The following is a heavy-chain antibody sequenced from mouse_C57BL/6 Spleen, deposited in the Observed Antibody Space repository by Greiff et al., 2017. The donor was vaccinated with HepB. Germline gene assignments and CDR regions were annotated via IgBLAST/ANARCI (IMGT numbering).Heavy chain of an antibody. V-gene: IGHV1-55*01. J-gene: IGHJ1*03. CDR1: GYTFTSYW. D-gene: IGHD1-1*01. CDR2: IYPGSGST. Sequence: QVQLKQPGAELVKPGASVKMSCKASGYTFTSYWITWVKQRPEQGLEWIGDIYPGSGSTNYNEKFKSKATLTVDTSSSTAYMQLSSLTSEDSAVYYCARSGTTVVAHWYFDVWGTGTTVTVSS. CDR3: ARSGTTVVAHWYFDV.